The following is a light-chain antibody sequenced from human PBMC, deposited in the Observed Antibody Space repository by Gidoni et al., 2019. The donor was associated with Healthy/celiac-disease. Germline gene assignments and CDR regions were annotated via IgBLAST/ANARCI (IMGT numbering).Light chain of an antibody. CDR3: QQSNA. V-gene: IGKV1-9*01. CDR2: AAS. J-gene: IGKJ2*01. Sequence: DIQLTQSPSFLSASVGDRVTITCRASQGISSYLAWYQQKPGKAPKLLIYAASTLQSGVPSRFSGSGSGTEFTLTISSLQPEDFATYYCQQSNAFXQXTKLXIK. CDR1: QGISSY.